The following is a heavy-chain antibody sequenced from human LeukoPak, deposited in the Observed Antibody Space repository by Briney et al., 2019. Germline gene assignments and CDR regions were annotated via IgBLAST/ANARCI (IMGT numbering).Heavy chain of an antibody. CDR3: ARDNYYGSGSYLDP. V-gene: IGHV4-59*01. Sequence: SETLSLTCTVSGASISPYYWSWIRQPPGKGLEWIGYIYSGGSTNYNPSLKSRVTISLDMSGTQFSLKLNSVTAADTAVYYCARDNYYGSGSYLDPWGQGTLVTVSS. J-gene: IGHJ5*02. D-gene: IGHD3-10*01. CDR2: IYSGGST. CDR1: GASISPYY.